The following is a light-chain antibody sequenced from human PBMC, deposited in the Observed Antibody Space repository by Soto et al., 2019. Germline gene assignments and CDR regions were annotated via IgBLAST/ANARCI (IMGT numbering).Light chain of an antibody. Sequence: EVVMTQSPISLPVTLGQPASISCRSNQSLLHIDVIAYFSWFQQRPGRSPRRLIYKVSNRDSGVPARFSGSGSGTDFALKISMVEAEDVGVYYCMQGTHWLITFGQGTRLEIK. V-gene: IGKV2-30*02. J-gene: IGKJ5*01. CDR3: MQGTHWLIT. CDR2: KVS. CDR1: QSLLHIDVIAY.